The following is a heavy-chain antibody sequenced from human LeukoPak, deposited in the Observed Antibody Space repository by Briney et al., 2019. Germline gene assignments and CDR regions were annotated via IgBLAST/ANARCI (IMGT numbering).Heavy chain of an antibody. CDR1: GFTFSDYY. Sequence: GGSLRLSCAASGFTFSDYYMSWIRQAPGKGLEWVSYISSSGSTIYYADSVKGRFTISRDNSKNTLYLQMNSLRAEDTAVYYCAKGPLWFGELLPDYWGQGTLVTVSS. CDR3: AKGPLWFGELLPDY. D-gene: IGHD3-10*01. CDR2: ISSSGSTI. V-gene: IGHV3-11*01. J-gene: IGHJ4*02.